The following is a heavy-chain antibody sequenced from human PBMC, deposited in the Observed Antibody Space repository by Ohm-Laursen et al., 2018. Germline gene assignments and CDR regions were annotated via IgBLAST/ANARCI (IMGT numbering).Heavy chain of an antibody. CDR3: ARDILGYCSGGSCYGDWFDP. V-gene: IGHV1-18*01. J-gene: IGHJ5*02. D-gene: IGHD2-15*01. CDR1: GYTFTSYG. CDR2: ISAYNGNT. Sequence: SVKVSCKASGYTFTSYGISWVRQAPGQGLEWMGWISAYNGNTNYAQKLQGRVTMTTDTSTSTAYMELRSLRSDDTAVYYCARDILGYCSGGSCYGDWFDPWGQGTLVTVSS.